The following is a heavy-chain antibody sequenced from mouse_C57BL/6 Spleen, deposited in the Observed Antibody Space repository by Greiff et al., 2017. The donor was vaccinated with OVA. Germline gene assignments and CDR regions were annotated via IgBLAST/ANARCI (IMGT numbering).Heavy chain of an antibody. Sequence: ESGPGLVKPSQSLSLTCSVTGYSITSGYYWNWIRQFPGNKLEWMGYISYDGSNNYNPSLKNRISITRDTSKNQFFLKLNSVTTEDTATYYCAREETTVVAYYFDYWGQGTTLTVSS. D-gene: IGHD1-1*01. V-gene: IGHV3-6*01. CDR1: GYSITSGYY. CDR3: AREETTVVAYYFDY. CDR2: ISYDGSN. J-gene: IGHJ2*01.